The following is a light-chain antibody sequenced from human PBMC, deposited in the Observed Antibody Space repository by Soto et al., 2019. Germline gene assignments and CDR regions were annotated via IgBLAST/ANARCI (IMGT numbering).Light chain of an antibody. J-gene: IGLJ1*01. CDR2: DVS. CDR3: CSYTTSNTRPRV. Sequence: QSALTQPASVSGSPGQSITISCTGTSSDVGGYNYVSWYQQHPGKAPKFMIYDVSNRPSGVSNRFSGSKSGNTASLTISGLQDEDEADYYCCSYTTSNTRPRVFGTGTKLTVL. CDR1: SSDVGGYNY. V-gene: IGLV2-14*01.